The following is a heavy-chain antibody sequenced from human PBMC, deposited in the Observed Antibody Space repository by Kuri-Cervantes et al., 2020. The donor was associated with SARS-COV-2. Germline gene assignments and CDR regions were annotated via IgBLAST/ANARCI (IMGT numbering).Heavy chain of an antibody. CDR2: IRYDGNSK. Sequence: GGSLRLSCAASGFTFSSFGMHWVRQIPGKGLDWVAFIRYDGNSKFYADSVKGRFTISRDNSRNTLFLQMSGLKSEDTSIYYCAKDRGAYQNALAYWGQGTLVTVSS. J-gene: IGHJ4*02. CDR1: GFTFSSFG. D-gene: IGHD1-26*01. CDR3: AKDRGAYQNALAY. V-gene: IGHV3-30*02.